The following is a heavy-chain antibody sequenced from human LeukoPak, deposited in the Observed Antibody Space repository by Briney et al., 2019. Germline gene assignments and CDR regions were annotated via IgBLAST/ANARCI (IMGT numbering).Heavy chain of an antibody. V-gene: IGHV3-15*01. J-gene: IGHJ4*02. D-gene: IGHD1-26*01. CDR1: GFTFSNAW. Sequence: GGSLRLSCAASGFTFSNAWMSWVRQAPGKGLEWVGRIKSKTDGGTTDYAAPVKARFPISRDDSKNTLYLQMNSLKTEDTAVYYCTIQVGATTFDYWGQGTLVTVPS. CDR2: IKSKTDGGTT. CDR3: TIQVGATTFDY.